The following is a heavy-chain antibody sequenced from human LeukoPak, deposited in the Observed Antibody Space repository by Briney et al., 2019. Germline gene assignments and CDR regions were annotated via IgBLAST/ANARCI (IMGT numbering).Heavy chain of an antibody. J-gene: IGHJ4*02. D-gene: IGHD6-19*01. Sequence: PGGSLRLSCAASGFTISSYTMNWVRQAPGKGLEWVSAISGSGSDTYYEDSVKGRFTISRDNSKNMMYLQMNSLRAEDTAVYYCARDSSGWSKNYWGQGTLVIVSS. CDR3: ARDSSGWSKNY. CDR1: GFTISSYT. CDR2: ISGSGSDT. V-gene: IGHV3-23*01.